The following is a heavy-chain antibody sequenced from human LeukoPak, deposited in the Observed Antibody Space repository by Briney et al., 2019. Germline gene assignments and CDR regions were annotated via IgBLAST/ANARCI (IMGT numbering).Heavy chain of an antibody. CDR3: ARVGASRRWLPYYYYMDV. Sequence: PSETLSLTCTVSGGSISSYYWSWIRQPPGKGLEWIGYIYYSGSTNYNPSLKSRVTISVDTSKNQFSLKLSSVTAADTAVYYCARVGASRRWLPYYYYMDVWGKGTTVTISS. V-gene: IGHV4-59*01. J-gene: IGHJ6*03. D-gene: IGHD5-24*01. CDR2: IYYSGST. CDR1: GGSISSYY.